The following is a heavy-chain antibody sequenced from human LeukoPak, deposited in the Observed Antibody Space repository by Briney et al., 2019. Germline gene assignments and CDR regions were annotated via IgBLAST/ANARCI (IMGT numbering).Heavy chain of an antibody. CDR3: AKTSKEVVLGDAFDI. CDR2: ISGSGGST. Sequence: GGSLRLSCAASGFTFSSYAMSWVRQVPGKGLEWVSAISGSGGSTYYADSVKGRFTISRDNSKNTLYLQMNSLRAEDTAVYYCAKTSKEVVLGDAFDIWGRGTMVTVSS. V-gene: IGHV3-23*01. CDR1: GFTFSSYA. J-gene: IGHJ3*02. D-gene: IGHD4/OR15-4a*01.